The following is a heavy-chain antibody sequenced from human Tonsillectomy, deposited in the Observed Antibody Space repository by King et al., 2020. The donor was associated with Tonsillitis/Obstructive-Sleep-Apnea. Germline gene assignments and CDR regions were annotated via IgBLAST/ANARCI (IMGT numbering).Heavy chain of an antibody. D-gene: IGHD3-3*01. CDR2: ISYDGSNK. J-gene: IGHJ6*03. Sequence: VQLVESGGGVVQPGRSLRLSCAASGFTFSSYAMHWVRQAPGKGLEWVAVISYDGSNKYYADSVKGRFTISRDNSKNTLYLQMNSLRAEDTAVYYCARSGGRFLEWLPRDYYYYMDVWGKGTTVTVSS. CDR3: ARSGGRFLEWLPRDYYYYMDV. CDR1: GFTFSSYA. V-gene: IGHV3-30*04.